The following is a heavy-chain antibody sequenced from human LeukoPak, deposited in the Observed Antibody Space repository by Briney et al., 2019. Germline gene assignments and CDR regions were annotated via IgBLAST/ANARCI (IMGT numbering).Heavy chain of an antibody. CDR1: GFTFSSYA. CDR3: ARTLWFLDY. J-gene: IGHJ4*02. Sequence: AGGSLRLSCAASGFTFSSYAMHWVRQAPGKGLEWVSYISHSRNTIYYADSVKGRFTISRDNAKNSLFLQMNSLRAEDTAVYYCARTLWFLDYWGQGTLVTVSS. D-gene: IGHD3-10*01. CDR2: ISHSRNTI. V-gene: IGHV3-48*01.